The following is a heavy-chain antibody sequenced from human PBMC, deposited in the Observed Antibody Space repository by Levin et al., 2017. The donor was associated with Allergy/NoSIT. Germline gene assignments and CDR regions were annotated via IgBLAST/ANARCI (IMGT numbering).Heavy chain of an antibody. CDR1: GFTFSKYA. J-gene: IGHJ5*02. V-gene: IGHV3-23*01. CDR2: VDDNSGT. CDR3: AKEDVAGKVRWIDP. Sequence: GGSLRLSCRASGFTFSKYAMSWVRQPPGKGLEWVSAVDDNSGTYYADSVKGRFTISRDNVENTVHLQMKTLRAEDTAVYYCAKEDVAGKVRWIDPWGQGTLVTVSS.